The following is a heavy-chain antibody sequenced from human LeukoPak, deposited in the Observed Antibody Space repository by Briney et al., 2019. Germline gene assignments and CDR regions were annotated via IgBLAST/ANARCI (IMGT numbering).Heavy chain of an antibody. CDR2: IYYSGST. CDR1: GGSISSSSYY. CDR3: ARHAGVQYDFWSGYLPHWFDP. D-gene: IGHD3-3*01. Sequence: PSETLSLTCTVSGGSISSSSYYWGWIRQPPGKGLEWIGSIYYSGSTYYNPSLKSRVTISVDTSKNQFSLKLSSVTAADTAVHYCARHAGVQYDFWSGYLPHWFDPWGQGTLVTVSS. V-gene: IGHV4-39*01. J-gene: IGHJ5*02.